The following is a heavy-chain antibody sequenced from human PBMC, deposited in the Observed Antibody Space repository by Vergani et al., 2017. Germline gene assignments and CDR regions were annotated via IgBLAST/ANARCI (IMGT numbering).Heavy chain of an antibody. CDR3: ARDTFXFDSENYDDVFDS. Sequence: QVRLQESGPGLVKPSETLSLTCSVSGDSISSGVYYWNWIRQHPGKGLEWIGYIYSTGSTHHNPSLRRRINMSVDTSKNQFSLKLNSVTAADTAMYYCARDTFXFDSENYDDVFDSWGQGTMVIVSS. CDR2: IYSTGST. V-gene: IGHV4-31*03. CDR1: GDSISSGVYY. D-gene: IGHD3-16*01. J-gene: IGHJ3*02.